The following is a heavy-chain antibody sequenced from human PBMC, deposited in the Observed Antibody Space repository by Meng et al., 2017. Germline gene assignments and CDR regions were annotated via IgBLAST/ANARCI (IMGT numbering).Heavy chain of an antibody. CDR1: GGSFSGHY. J-gene: IGHJ4*02. CDR2: NNHSGST. Sequence: QGDPPQWGGRLLKPSDTLPRLCPVHGGSFSGHYWRWIRQPPGKGLDWIGENNHSGSTNYNPSLKSRVTISVDPSKNQFAPKLSSVTAADTAVYYCARRGIAARPFIYWGQGTLVTVSS. CDR3: ARRGIAARPFIY. V-gene: IGHV4-34*01. D-gene: IGHD6-6*01.